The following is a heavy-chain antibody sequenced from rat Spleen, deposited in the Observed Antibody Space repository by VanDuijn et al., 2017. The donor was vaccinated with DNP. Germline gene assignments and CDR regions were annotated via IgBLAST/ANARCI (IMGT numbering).Heavy chain of an antibody. CDR2: ITSSGGNI. CDR1: GFTFNNYW. CDR3: ARHYGFNYFDS. Sequence: EVQLVESGGGLVQPGRSLKLSCVASGFTFNNYWMAWIRQVPGKGLEWVASITSSGGNIYYPDSVKGRFTISRDNAKDTLYLQMDSLRSEETATYYCARHYGFNYFDSWGQGVMVAVSS. V-gene: IGHV5-31*01. J-gene: IGHJ2*01. D-gene: IGHD1-11*01.